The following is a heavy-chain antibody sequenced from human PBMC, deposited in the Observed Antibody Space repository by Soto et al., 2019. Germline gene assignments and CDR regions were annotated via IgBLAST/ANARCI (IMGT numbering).Heavy chain of an antibody. CDR2: ITWNSGSI. D-gene: IGHD6-19*01. CDR1: GFTFHDYA. J-gene: IGHJ4*01. CDR3: AKDIREYSSGWTYFDY. Sequence: EVQLVESGGGLVQPGRSLKLSCAASGFTFHDYAMHWVRQGQGKGLEWVSGITWNSGSIDYADSVKGRFTSSRDNAKNSLYLQMNSLRPEDTALYYCAKDIREYSSGWTYFDYWGHGTLVTVSS. V-gene: IGHV3-9*01.